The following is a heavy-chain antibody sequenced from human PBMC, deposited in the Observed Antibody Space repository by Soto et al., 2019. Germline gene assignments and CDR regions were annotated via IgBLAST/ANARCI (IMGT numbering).Heavy chain of an antibody. V-gene: IGHV1-69*01. CDR1: GGTFSNDA. CDR2: IIPIFGTT. D-gene: IGHD3-10*01. Sequence: QGQLVQAGAEVKKPGSSVRISCRASGGTFSNDAVSWVRQAPGQGLQWMGAIIPIFGTTYHAPKFQGRLTSTADESTATAYMELRRVTSEDAAVYYCAAGLRTGNYGMDVWGQGTAVTVSS. J-gene: IGHJ6*02. CDR3: AAGLRTGNYGMDV.